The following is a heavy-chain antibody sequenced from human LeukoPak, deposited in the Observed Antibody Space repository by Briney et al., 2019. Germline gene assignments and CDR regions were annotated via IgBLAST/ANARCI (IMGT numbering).Heavy chain of an antibody. CDR2: IYHSGST. D-gene: IGHD7-27*01. Sequence: PGGSLRLSCTASGFPFSSYGMHWVRQPPGKGLEWIGEIYHSGSTNYNPSLKSRVTISVDKSKNQFSLKLSSVTAADTAVYYCARDGPWGYVDYWGQGTLVTVSS. V-gene: IGHV4-4*02. CDR1: GFPFSSYGM. CDR3: ARDGPWGYVDY. J-gene: IGHJ4*02.